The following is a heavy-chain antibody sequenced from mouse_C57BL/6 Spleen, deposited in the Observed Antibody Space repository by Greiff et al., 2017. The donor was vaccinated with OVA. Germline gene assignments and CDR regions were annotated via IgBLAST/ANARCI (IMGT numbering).Heavy chain of an antibody. CDR3: ARDHYGDY. CDR2: ISDGGSYT. V-gene: IGHV5-4*01. Sequence: EVMLVESGGGLVKPGGSLKLSCAASGFTFSSYAMSWVRQTPEKRLEWVATISDGGSYTYYPDNVKGRFTISRDNAKNNLYLQMSHLKSEDTAMYYCARDHYGDYWGQGTTLTVSS. CDR1: GFTFSSYA. J-gene: IGHJ2*01.